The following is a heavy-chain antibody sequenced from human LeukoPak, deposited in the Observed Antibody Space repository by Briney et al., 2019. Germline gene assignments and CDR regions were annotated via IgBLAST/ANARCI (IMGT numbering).Heavy chain of an antibody. CDR3: ASSVNTAMARPTLRYYYYYMDD. CDR1: GYTFTGYY. Sequence: GASVKVSCKASGYTFTGYYMHWMRQAPGQGLEWMGWINPNSGGTNYAQKFQGRVTMTRDTSISTAYMELSRLRSDDTAVYYGASSVNTAMARPTLRYYYYYMDDWGKGTTVTVSS. J-gene: IGHJ6*03. CDR2: INPNSGGT. V-gene: IGHV1-2*02. D-gene: IGHD5-18*01.